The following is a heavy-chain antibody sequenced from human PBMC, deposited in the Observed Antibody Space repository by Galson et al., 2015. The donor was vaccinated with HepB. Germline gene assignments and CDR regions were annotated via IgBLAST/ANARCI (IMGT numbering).Heavy chain of an antibody. CDR1: GFTFSSYA. V-gene: IGHV3-64D*06. D-gene: IGHD5-18*01. CDR3: VKGTGWIQLLF. CDR2: ISSNGGST. Sequence: SLRLSCAASGFTFSSYAMHWVRQAPGKGLEYVSAISSNGGSTYYADSVKGRFTISRDNSKNTLYLQMSSLRAEDTAVYYCVKGTGWIQLLFWGQGTLVTVSS. J-gene: IGHJ4*02.